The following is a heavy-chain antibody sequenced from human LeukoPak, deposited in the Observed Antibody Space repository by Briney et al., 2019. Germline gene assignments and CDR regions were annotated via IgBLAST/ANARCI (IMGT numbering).Heavy chain of an antibody. D-gene: IGHD2-2*01. CDR2: INPNSGGT. J-gene: IGHJ4*02. CDR3: ARDRYCSRTSCYHIDY. CDR1: GYIFTGYY. Sequence: ASVKVSCKASGYIFTGYYMHWVRQAPGQGLEWMEWINPNSGGTNYAQKFQGRVTMTRDTSISTAYMELSRLRSDDTAVYYCARDRYCSRTSCYHIDYWGQGTLVTVSS. V-gene: IGHV1-2*02.